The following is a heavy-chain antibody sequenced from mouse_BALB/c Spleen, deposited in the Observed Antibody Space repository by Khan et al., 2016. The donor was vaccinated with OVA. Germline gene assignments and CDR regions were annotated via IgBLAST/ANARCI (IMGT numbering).Heavy chain of an antibody. J-gene: IGHJ3*01. CDR1: GFSLTGYG. Sequence: QVQLKESGPGLVAPSQSLSITCTVSGFSLTGYGVNWVRQPPGKGLEWLGMIWGDGTTAYNSALKSSLSISKANSKRQIILKRNSLQTDDTARYYCARERYPVAFAYWGQGTLITVSA. CDR3: ARERYPVAFAY. V-gene: IGHV2-6-7*01. CDR2: IWGDGTT. D-gene: IGHD2-14*01.